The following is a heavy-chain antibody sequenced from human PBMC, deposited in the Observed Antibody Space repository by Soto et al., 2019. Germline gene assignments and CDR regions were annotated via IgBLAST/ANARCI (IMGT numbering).Heavy chain of an antibody. CDR1: GYTFTSYG. V-gene: IGHV1-2*04. Sequence: ASVKVSFKASGYTFTSYGISWVRQAPGQGLEWMGWISPNSGSTNYAQKFQGWVTMTRDTSISTAYMELSRLRSDDTAVYYCGRESAYSSGWVDAFDIWGQGTMVTVSS. J-gene: IGHJ3*02. CDR3: GRESAYSSGWVDAFDI. CDR2: ISPNSGST. D-gene: IGHD6-19*01.